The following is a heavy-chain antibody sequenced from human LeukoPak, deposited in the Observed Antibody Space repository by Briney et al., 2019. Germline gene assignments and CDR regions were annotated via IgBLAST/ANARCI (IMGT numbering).Heavy chain of an antibody. CDR2: IYYSGST. Sequence: SETLSLTCTVSGGSVSSGSYYWSWIRQPPGKGLEWIGYIYYSGSTNYNPSLKSRVTISVDTSKNQFSLKLSSVTAADTAVYYCASNRMTTVTTEFDYWGQGTLVTVSS. CDR3: ASNRMTTVTTEFDY. V-gene: IGHV4-61*01. CDR1: GGSVSSGSYY. J-gene: IGHJ4*02. D-gene: IGHD4-17*01.